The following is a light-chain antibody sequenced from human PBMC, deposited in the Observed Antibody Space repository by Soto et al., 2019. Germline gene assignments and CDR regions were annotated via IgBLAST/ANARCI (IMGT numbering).Light chain of an antibody. V-gene: IGKV3-15*01. Sequence: EIVMTQSPATLSVSPGERATLSCRASQSVSSNLAWVQQKPGQAPRLLIYGTSTRATGIPDSFSGSGSGTEFTLTISSLQSEDVGVYYCKQYNNWPRTFGQGTKVEIK. CDR2: GTS. J-gene: IGKJ1*01. CDR1: QSVSSN. CDR3: KQYNNWPRT.